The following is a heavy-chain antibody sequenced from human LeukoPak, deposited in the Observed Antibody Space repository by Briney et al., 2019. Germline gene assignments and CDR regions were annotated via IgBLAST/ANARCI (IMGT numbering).Heavy chain of an antibody. CDR1: GGSISSYY. J-gene: IGHJ5*02. CDR2: ISYSGST. Sequence: PETLSLTCIVSGGSISSYYWSWIRQSPGKGLEWIGYISYSGSTNYNPSLKSRVTISVDTSKNQFSLKLSSVTAADTAVYYCARGDAATPNWFDPWGQGTLVTVSS. CDR3: ARGDAATPNWFDP. V-gene: IGHV4-59*01. D-gene: IGHD2-15*01.